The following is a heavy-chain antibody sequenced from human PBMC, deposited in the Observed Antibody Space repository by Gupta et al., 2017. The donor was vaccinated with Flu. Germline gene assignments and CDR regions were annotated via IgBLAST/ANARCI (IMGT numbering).Heavy chain of an antibody. D-gene: IGHD4-17*01. J-gene: IGHJ5*02. Sequence: EVQLVESGGGLVQPGGSLRLSCAASGFTVTSNYMSWVRQAPGKGLEWVSVIYSGGSIYYADSVKGRFTISRDNSKNTLYLQMNSLRAEDTAVYYCAREEREMTTVTNWFDPWGQGTLVTVSS. CDR2: IYSGGSI. CDR3: AREEREMTTVTNWFDP. CDR1: GFTVTSNY. V-gene: IGHV3-66*02.